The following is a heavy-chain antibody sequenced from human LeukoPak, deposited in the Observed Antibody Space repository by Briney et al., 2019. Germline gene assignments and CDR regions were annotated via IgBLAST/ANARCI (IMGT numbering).Heavy chain of an antibody. Sequence: ASVKVSCKASGYTFTGYYMHWVRQAPGQGLEWMGWINPNSGGTNYAQKFQGRVTMTRDTSISTAYMELSRLRSDDTAVYYCARKFAGRWLQFVDYWGQGTLVTVSP. CDR1: GYTFTGYY. V-gene: IGHV1-2*02. CDR2: INPNSGGT. CDR3: ARKFAGRWLQFVDY. J-gene: IGHJ4*02. D-gene: IGHD5-24*01.